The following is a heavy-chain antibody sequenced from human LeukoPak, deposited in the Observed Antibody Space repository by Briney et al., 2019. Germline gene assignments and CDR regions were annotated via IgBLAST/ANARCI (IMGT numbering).Heavy chain of an antibody. J-gene: IGHJ4*02. D-gene: IGHD3-22*01. CDR1: GYTFTGYY. CDR2: INPNSGGT. V-gene: IGHV1-2*02. CDR3: ARDRYYYDSSGYNTFDY. Sequence: ASVKVSCKASGYTFTGYYMHWVRQAPGQGLEWMGWINPNSGGTNYAQKFQGRVTMTRDTSISTAYMELSRLRSDDTAVYYCARDRYYYDSSGYNTFDYWGQGTLVTVSS.